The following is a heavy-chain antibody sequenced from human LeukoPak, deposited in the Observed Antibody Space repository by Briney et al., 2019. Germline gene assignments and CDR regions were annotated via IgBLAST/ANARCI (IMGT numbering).Heavy chain of an antibody. CDR1: GYSFTSYW. CDR3: ARESIAAAPEGY. CDR2: IDPSDSYT. J-gene: IGHJ4*02. D-gene: IGHD6-13*01. Sequence: GESLKISCKGSGYSFTSYWISWVRQMPGKGLEWMGRIDPSDSYTNYSPSFQGHVTIPADKSISTAYLQWSSLKASDTAMYYCARESIAAAPEGYWGQGTLVTVSS. V-gene: IGHV5-10-1*01.